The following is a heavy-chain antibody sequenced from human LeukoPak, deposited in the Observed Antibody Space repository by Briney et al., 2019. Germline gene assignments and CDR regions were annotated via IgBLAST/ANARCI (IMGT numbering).Heavy chain of an antibody. CDR1: GFTFSSYA. J-gene: IGHJ6*02. V-gene: IGHV3-48*03. Sequence: GGSLRLSCAASGFTFSSYAMSWVRQAPGKGLEWVSYISTSGTTIYYADSVKGRFTISRDNAKNSLFLQMNSLRVEDTAVYHCARPQWTGKGYYGMDVWGQGTTVTVSS. D-gene: IGHD3/OR15-3a*01. CDR3: ARPQWTGKGYYGMDV. CDR2: ISTSGTTI.